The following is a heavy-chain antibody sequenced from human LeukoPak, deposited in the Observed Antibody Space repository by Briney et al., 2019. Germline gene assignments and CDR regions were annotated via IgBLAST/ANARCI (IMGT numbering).Heavy chain of an antibody. J-gene: IGHJ2*01. Sequence: PSETLSLTCAVYGGSFSGYYWTWIRQPPGKGLEWIGEINHSGSTNYNPSLKSRVTISVDTSKNQFSLKLSSVTAADTAVYYCARGVLVPAAIRYLDLWGRGTLVTVSS. D-gene: IGHD2-2*02. CDR3: ARGVLVPAAIRYLDL. CDR2: INHSGST. CDR1: GGSFSGYY. V-gene: IGHV4-34*01.